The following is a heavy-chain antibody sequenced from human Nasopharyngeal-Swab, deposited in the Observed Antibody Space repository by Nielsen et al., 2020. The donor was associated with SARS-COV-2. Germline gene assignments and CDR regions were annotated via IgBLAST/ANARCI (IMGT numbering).Heavy chain of an antibody. CDR3: ARGIGYHEFWSGYIDY. J-gene: IGHJ4*02. CDR1: GYTFISYY. V-gene: IGHV1-46*01. Sequence: ASVKVSCKASGYTFISYYIHWVRQAPGEGLEWMGVISTNGGGARYAQKFQGRVTMTSDASTSTVYMELGSLRSEDTAVYYCARGIGYHEFWSGYIDYWGQGTLVTVSS. D-gene: IGHD3-3*01. CDR2: ISTNGGGA.